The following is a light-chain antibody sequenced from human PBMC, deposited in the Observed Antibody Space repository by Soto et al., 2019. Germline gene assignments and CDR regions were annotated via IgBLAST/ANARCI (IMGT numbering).Light chain of an antibody. V-gene: IGKV3-20*01. CDR2: DSS. J-gene: IGKJ1*01. CDR3: QQYARSSLT. CDR1: QRVSLSY. Sequence: DIVLTQSPDTLSLSPGERVTLSCRASQRVSLSYLVWYQQKPGPAPRLLIYDSSIMASVVPDRFDGGGSGTDFTLIVTSLEPEDSAVYYCQQYARSSLTFGHGTNLEIK.